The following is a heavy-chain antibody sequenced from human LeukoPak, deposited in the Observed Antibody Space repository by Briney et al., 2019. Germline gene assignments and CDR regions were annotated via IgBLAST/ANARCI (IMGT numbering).Heavy chain of an antibody. CDR2: FDPEDGET. J-gene: IGHJ4*02. D-gene: IGHD2-8*01. Sequence: ASVKVSCKVSGYTLTELSMHWVRQAPGKGLEWMGGFDPEDGETIYAQKFQGRVTMTEDTSTDTAYMELSSLRSEDTAVYYCATAINGCQDATYTIFDYWGQGTLVTVSS. CDR3: ATAINGCQDATYTIFDY. V-gene: IGHV1-24*01. CDR1: GYTLTELS.